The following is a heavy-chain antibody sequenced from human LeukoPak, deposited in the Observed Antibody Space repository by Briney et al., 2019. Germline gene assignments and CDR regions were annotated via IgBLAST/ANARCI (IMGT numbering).Heavy chain of an antibody. CDR2: IDPSDSYT. Sequence: GESLKISCKGSGYSFNTYWISWVRQMPGIGLEWMGRIDPSDSYTNYSPSFQGHVTISADKSISTAYVQWSSLKASDTAMYFCAREKDYNGHWLDPWGQGTLVTVSS. CDR1: GYSFNTYW. V-gene: IGHV5-10-1*01. J-gene: IGHJ5*02. D-gene: IGHD4-11*01. CDR3: AREKDYNGHWLDP.